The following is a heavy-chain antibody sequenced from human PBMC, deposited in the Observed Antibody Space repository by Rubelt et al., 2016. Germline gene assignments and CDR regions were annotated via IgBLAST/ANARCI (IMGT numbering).Heavy chain of an antibody. D-gene: IGHD1-26*01. CDR1: GFSFSDYY. Sequence: VESGGGLVKPGGSLRLSCAASGFSFSDYYMSWVRQAPGKGLEWLSYISSSGSTIYYGDSVKGRFTISRDNAKNTLYLQMSRLRAEDTAVYHCAKAGATTTMTWFDPWGQGTLVTVSS. CDR3: AKAGATTTMTWFDP. J-gene: IGHJ5*02. V-gene: IGHV3-11*01. CDR2: ISSSGSTI.